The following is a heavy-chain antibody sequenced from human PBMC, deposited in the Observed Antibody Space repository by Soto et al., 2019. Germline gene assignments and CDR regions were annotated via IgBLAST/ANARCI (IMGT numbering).Heavy chain of an antibody. CDR3: ARGDDFEYYYGVDV. V-gene: IGHV1-69*06. CDR1: GGTFSNHA. Sequence: QVQLVQSGAEVKKPGSSVKVSCKASGGTFSNHAISWVRQAPGQGLEWMGGIVPMFGTSNYAQKFQGRVTTTADKSTNTAYMELSSLTSEDTAVYYCARGDDFEYYYGVDVWGQGTTVTVSS. J-gene: IGHJ6*02. D-gene: IGHD3-10*01. CDR2: IVPMFGTS.